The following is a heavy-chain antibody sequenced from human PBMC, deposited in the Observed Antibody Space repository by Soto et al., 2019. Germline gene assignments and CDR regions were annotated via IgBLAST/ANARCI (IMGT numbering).Heavy chain of an antibody. V-gene: IGHV4-39*01. Sequence: SETLSLTCSVSGYSISRSGYNWGWIRQSPGEGLEWIASITNNGGTQYNPSLKSRVSIFVDTSKNEFSLKLTSVTAADTAFYFCARHKTSGGGYYSFENWGQGTLVTVSS. CDR1: GYSISRSGYN. CDR2: ITNNGGT. CDR3: ARHKTSGGGYYSFEN. D-gene: IGHD1-26*01. J-gene: IGHJ4*02.